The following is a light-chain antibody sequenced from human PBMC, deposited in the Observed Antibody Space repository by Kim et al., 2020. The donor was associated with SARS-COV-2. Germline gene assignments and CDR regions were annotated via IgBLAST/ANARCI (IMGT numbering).Light chain of an antibody. Sequence: SASVGDGVTSGCRASQDISSRLAWYEQKPGKAPKLLIFSASSLQSGVPSRFSGSGSGTDFTLTINSLQPEDFATYYCQQVNSFPYTFGQGTKLEI. CDR3: QQVNSFPYT. J-gene: IGKJ2*01. CDR2: SAS. V-gene: IGKV1-12*01. CDR1: QDISSR.